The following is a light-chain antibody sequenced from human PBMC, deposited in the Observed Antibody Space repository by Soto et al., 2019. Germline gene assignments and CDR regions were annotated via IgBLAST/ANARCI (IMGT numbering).Light chain of an antibody. CDR3: CSYARSTTWV. CDR2: EGS. J-gene: IGLJ3*02. V-gene: IGLV2-23*01. Sequence: QSALTQPASVSGSPGQSITISCTGTSSDVGNYNLVSWYQQHPGKAPKLMIYEGSKRPSGVSNRFSGSKSGNTASLTISGLQAEDEADYYCCSYARSTTWVFGRGTKLTVL. CDR1: SSDVGNYNL.